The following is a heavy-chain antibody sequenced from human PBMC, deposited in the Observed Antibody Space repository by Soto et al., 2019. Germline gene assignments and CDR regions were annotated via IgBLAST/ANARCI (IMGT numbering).Heavy chain of an antibody. V-gene: IGHV1-18*01. CDR2: ISAYNGNT. Sequence: QVQLVQSGAEVKKPGASVKVSCKASGYPFTSYVISWVRQAPGQGLEWMGWISAYNGNTNYAQKLQARGTMTTDISTSTAYMELRRLRSDDTCGYYWSRYRHDIVVVMARLEDAFDIWGQGTMVTVSS. D-gene: IGHD2-21*01. J-gene: IGHJ3*02. CDR3: SRYRHDIVVVMARLEDAFDI. CDR1: GYPFTSYV.